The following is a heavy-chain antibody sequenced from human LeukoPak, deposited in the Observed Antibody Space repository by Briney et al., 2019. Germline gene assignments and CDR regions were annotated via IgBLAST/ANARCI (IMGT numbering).Heavy chain of an antibody. Sequence: SETLSLTCAVSGGSISSSNWWSWVRQPPGKGLEWIGSIYYSGSTYYNPSLKSRVTISVDTSKNQFSLKLSSVTAADTAVYYCARLLDYVDYWGQGTLVTVSS. V-gene: IGHV4-39*01. CDR2: IYYSGST. CDR1: GGSISSSNW. CDR3: ARLLDYVDY. J-gene: IGHJ4*02. D-gene: IGHD3-16*01.